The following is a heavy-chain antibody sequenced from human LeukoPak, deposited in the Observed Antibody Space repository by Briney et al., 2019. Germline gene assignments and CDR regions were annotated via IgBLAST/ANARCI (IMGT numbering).Heavy chain of an antibody. CDR1: GFTFSDYY. CDR3: ARVGDSGSYEYYFDY. J-gene: IGHJ4*02. V-gene: IGHV3-69-1*01. CDR2: ISSSSYI. D-gene: IGHD1-26*01. Sequence: GGSLRLSCAASGFTFSDYYMSWIRQAPGKGLEWVSYISSSSYIYYADSVKGRFTISRDNAKNSLYLQMNSLRAEDTAVYYCARVGDSGSYEYYFDYWGQGTLVTVSS.